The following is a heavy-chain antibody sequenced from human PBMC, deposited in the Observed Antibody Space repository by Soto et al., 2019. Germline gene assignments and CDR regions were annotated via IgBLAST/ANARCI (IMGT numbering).Heavy chain of an antibody. CDR2: ISGSGGST. CDR3: AKRNWGGWYFDL. J-gene: IGHJ2*01. CDR1: GFTFSSYD. V-gene: IGHV3-23*01. D-gene: IGHD7-27*01. Sequence: EVQLLESGGGLVQPGGSLRLSCAASGFTFSSYDMSWVRQAPGKGLEWVSVISGSGGSTYYADSVKGRFTISRDNSKNTLYLQMNSLRAEDTAVYYCAKRNWGGWYFDLWGRGTLVTVSS.